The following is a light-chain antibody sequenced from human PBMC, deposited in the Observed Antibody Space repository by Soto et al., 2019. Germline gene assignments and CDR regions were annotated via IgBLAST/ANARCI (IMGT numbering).Light chain of an antibody. CDR2: GAS. J-gene: IGKJ1*01. V-gene: IGKV3-20*01. CDR3: QQYDSSRT. CDR1: QSVSSSY. Sequence: EIVLTQSPGTLSLSPGERATLSCRASQSVSSSYLAWYQQKPGQAPRLLIYGASSRATGIPDRFSGSGSGTDFTLTISRLEPEDFAAYYCQQYDSSRTFGQGTKVDIK.